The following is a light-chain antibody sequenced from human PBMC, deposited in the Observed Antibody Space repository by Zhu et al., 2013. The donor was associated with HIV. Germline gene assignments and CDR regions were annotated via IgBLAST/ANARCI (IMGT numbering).Light chain of an antibody. CDR2: GAS. J-gene: IGKJ1*01. V-gene: IGKV3-15*01. Sequence: EIMMTQSPVILSVSPGERATLSCRASQNVGTKLVWYQHKPGQAPRLVIFGASTRATGIPARFSGSGSGTEFTLTITSLQSDDFAFYYCQQYIKWPPTFGQGTKVGLK. CDR1: QNVGTK. CDR3: QQYIKWPPT.